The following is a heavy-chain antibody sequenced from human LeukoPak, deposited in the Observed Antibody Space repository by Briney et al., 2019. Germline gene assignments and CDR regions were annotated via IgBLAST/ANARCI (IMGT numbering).Heavy chain of an antibody. CDR3: ARGVIGRYSSGWYNVKDY. Sequence: PSETLSLTCAVYGGSFSGYCWSWIRQPPGKGLEWIGEINHSGSTNYNPSLKSRVTISVDTSKNQFSLKLSSVTAADTAVYYCARGVIGRYSSGWYNVKDYWGQGTLVTVSS. D-gene: IGHD6-19*01. V-gene: IGHV4-34*01. CDR2: INHSGST. J-gene: IGHJ4*02. CDR1: GGSFSGYC.